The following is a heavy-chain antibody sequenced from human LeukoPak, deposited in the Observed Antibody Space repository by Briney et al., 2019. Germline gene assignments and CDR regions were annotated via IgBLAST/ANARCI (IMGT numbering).Heavy chain of an antibody. J-gene: IGHJ5*02. CDR1: GFTFSSYS. CDR2: ISSGSSYM. V-gene: IGHV3-21*01. D-gene: IGHD3-10*01. CDR3: ARDRGGGWFDP. Sequence: PGGSLRLSCAASGFTFSSYSMNWVRQAPGKGLEWVSSISSGSSYMYYADSLKGRFTISRDNAKNSLYLQMNSLRAEDTAVYYCARDRGGGWFDPWGQGTLVTVSS.